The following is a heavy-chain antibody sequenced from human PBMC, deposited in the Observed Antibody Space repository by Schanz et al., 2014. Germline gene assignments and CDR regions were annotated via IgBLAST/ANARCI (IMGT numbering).Heavy chain of an antibody. V-gene: IGHV3-23*04. CDR1: GFTFRSYA. J-gene: IGHJ4*02. CDR3: AKLRYDYVSGDY. CDR2: ISGSGGNT. D-gene: IGHD5-12*01. Sequence: VQLVESGGGVVQPGGSLRLSCAASGFTFRSYAMSWVRQAPGKGLEWVSTISGSGGNTYYAESAKGRFSISRDNSKNTLYLQMNSLRAEDTAVYYCAKLRYDYVSGDYWGQGTLVTVSS.